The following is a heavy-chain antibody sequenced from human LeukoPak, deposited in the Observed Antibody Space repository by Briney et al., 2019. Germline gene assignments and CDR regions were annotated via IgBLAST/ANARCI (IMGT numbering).Heavy chain of an antibody. Sequence: SETLSLTCAVYGGSFRGYYWSWIRQPPGKGLEWTGEINHSGSTNYNPSLKSRVTISVDTPKNQFSLKLSSVTAADTAVYYCARGRYWGQGTLVTVSS. V-gene: IGHV4-34*01. CDR3: ARGRY. CDR2: INHSGST. J-gene: IGHJ4*02. CDR1: GGSFRGYY.